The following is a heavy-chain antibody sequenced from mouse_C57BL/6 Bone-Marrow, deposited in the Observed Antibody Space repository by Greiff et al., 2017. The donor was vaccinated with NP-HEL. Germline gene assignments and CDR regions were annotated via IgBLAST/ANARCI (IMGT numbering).Heavy chain of an antibody. D-gene: IGHD2-12*01. V-gene: IGHV1-81*01. J-gene: IGHJ2*01. CDR2: IYPRSGNT. CDR1: GYTFTSYG. Sequence: QVQLQQSGAELARPGASVKLSCKASGYTFTSYGIRWVKQRTGQGLEWIGEIYPRSGNTYYNEKFKGKATLTADKSSSTAYMELRSLTSEDSAVSACARSRSSYSLHFDYWGQGTTLTVSS. CDR3: ARSRSSYSLHFDY.